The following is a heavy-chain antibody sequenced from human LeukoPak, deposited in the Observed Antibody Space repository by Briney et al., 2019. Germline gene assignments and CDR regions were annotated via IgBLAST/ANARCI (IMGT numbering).Heavy chain of an antibody. Sequence: GGSLRLSCAASGFTFSSYSMNLVRQAPGKGLEWVSYISSSSSTIYYADSVKGRFTISRDNAKNSLYLQMNSLRAEDTAVYYCARSRRDGFSHSIYYWGQGTLVTVSS. J-gene: IGHJ4*02. V-gene: IGHV3-48*01. CDR3: ARSRRDGFSHSIYY. CDR1: GFTFSSYS. CDR2: ISSSSSTI. D-gene: IGHD3-3*01.